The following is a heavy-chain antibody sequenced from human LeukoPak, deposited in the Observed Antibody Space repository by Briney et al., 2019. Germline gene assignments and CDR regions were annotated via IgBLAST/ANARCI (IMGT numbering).Heavy chain of an antibody. D-gene: IGHD6-13*01. CDR3: ARGVLSAAGDFDY. CDR2: MNPNSGNT. Sequence: ASVKVSCKASGYTFTSYDINWVRQATGQELEGMGWMNPNSGNTGYAQKFQGRVTMTRNTSISTAYMELSSLRSEDTAVYYCARGVLSAAGDFDYWGQGTLVTVSS. J-gene: IGHJ4*02. CDR1: GYTFTSYD. V-gene: IGHV1-8*01.